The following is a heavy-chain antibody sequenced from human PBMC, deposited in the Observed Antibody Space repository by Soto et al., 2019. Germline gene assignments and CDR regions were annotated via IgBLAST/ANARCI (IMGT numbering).Heavy chain of an antibody. J-gene: IGHJ6*02. CDR1: GGSISSSSYY. CDR2: IYYSGST. D-gene: IGHD6-13*01. Sequence: PSETLSLTCTVSGGSISSSSYYWGWIRQPPGKGLEWIGSIYYSGSTYYNPSLKSRVTISVDTSKNQFSLKLSSVTAADTAVYYCARHVGSCSWQIFFYFGMDVRDQGTTVTGSS. V-gene: IGHV4-39*01. CDR3: ARHVGSCSWQIFFYFGMDV.